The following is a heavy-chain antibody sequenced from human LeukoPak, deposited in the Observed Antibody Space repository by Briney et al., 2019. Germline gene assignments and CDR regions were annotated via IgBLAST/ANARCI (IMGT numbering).Heavy chain of an antibody. D-gene: IGHD4-4*01. J-gene: IGHJ5*02. CDR1: GLTFSSYA. CDR2: ISSNGGST. CDR3: ARASNYGWFDP. Sequence: PGGSLRLSCAASGLTFSSYAMHWVRQAPGKGLEYVSAISSNGGSTYYANSVKGRFTISRDNSKNTLYLQMGSLRAEDMAVYYCARASNYGWFDPWGQGTLVTVSS. V-gene: IGHV3-64*01.